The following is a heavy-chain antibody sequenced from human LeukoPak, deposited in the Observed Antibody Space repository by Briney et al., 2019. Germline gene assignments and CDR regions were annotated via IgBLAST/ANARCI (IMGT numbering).Heavy chain of an antibody. Sequence: GRSLRLSCAASGFTFGSYALHWVRQAPGKGLEGVAVVSHDGSNEYIADSVRGRFTISRDTSTSTVYLQMNSLRPEDTAVYYCARGPVLRYFDYWGQGTLVTVSS. V-gene: IGHV3-30*04. J-gene: IGHJ4*02. CDR3: ARGPVLRYFDY. CDR2: VSHDGSNE. CDR1: GFTFGSYA. D-gene: IGHD3-9*01.